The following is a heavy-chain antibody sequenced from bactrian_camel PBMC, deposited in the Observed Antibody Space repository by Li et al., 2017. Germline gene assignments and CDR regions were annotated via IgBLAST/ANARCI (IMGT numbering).Heavy chain of an antibody. CDR3: AADLSSAPMCYSWPPTVRAFFGY. Sequence: VQLVESGGGTVQAGGSLRLSCLASGYSSAQHCIGWFRQRPGKEREEVVILYGDGTTNSADSVKGRFSVSQDNGKNTLYLQMNSLRPEDTAMYYCAADLSSAPMCYSWPPTVRAFFGYWGLGTQVTVS. V-gene: IGHV3S53*01. D-gene: IGHD3*01. CDR1: GYSSAQHC. J-gene: IGHJ6*01. CDR2: LYGDGTT.